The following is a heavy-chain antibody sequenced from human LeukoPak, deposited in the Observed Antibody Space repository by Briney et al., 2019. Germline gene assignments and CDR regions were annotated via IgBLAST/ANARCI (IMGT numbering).Heavy chain of an antibody. D-gene: IGHD2-15*01. CDR3: ARGVVVRGWFDP. Sequence: SQTLSLTCTASGGSISSGSYYWSWIRQPAGKGLEWIGRIYTSGSTNYNPSLKSRVTISVDTSKNQFSLKLSSVTAADTAVYYCARGVVVRGWFDPWGQGTLVTVSS. CDR2: IYTSGST. V-gene: IGHV4-61*02. CDR1: GGSISSGSYY. J-gene: IGHJ5*02.